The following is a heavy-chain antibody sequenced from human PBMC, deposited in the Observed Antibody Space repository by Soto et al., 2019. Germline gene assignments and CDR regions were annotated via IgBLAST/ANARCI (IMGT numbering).Heavy chain of an antibody. CDR3: ARGRTVLRFTPADFDY. V-gene: IGHV4-34*01. D-gene: IGHD3-3*01. Sequence: SETLSLTCAVYGGSFSGYYWSWIRQPPGKGLEWIGEINHSGSTNYNPSLKSRVTISVDTSKNQFSLKLSSVTAADTAVYYCARGRTVLRFTPADFDYWGQGTLVTVSS. CDR2: INHSGST. J-gene: IGHJ4*02. CDR1: GGSFSGYY.